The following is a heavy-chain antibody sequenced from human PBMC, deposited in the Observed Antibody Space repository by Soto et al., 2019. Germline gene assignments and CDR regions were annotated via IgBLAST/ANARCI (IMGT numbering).Heavy chain of an antibody. CDR2: ISSSSSTI. J-gene: IGHJ4*02. D-gene: IGHD6-19*01. Sequence: EVQLVESGGGLVQPGGSLRLSCAASGFTFSSYSMNWVRQAPGKGLEWVSYISSSSSTIYYADSVKGRFTISRDNAKNSLYLQMNSLRAEDTAVYYCARGLGVWATGAPDYFDYWGQGTLVTVSS. CDR1: GFTFSSYS. CDR3: ARGLGVWATGAPDYFDY. V-gene: IGHV3-48*01.